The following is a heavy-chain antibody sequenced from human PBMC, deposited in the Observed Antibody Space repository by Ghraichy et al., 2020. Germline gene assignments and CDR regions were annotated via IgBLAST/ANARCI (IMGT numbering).Heavy chain of an antibody. Sequence: LSLTCAASGFTVSSNYMSWVRQAPGKGLEWVSVIYSGGSTYYADSVKGRFTISRDNSKNTLYLQMNSLRAEDTAVYYCARVAVLRFLEGAKDVWGKGTTVTVSS. D-gene: IGHD3-3*01. CDR3: ARVAVLRFLEGAKDV. V-gene: IGHV3-53*01. CDR2: IYSGGST. CDR1: GFTVSSNY. J-gene: IGHJ6*04.